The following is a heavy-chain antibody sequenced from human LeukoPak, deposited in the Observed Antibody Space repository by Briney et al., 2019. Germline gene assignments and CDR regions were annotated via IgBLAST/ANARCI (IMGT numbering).Heavy chain of an antibody. V-gene: IGHV4-59*08. Sequence: SETLSLTCTVSGGSISGYYWSWIRQPPGKGLEWIGYIYYSGSTNYNPSLKSRVTISVDTSKNQFSLKLSSVTAADTAVYYCARGAYYYGSGTPGGYYYYYYMDVWGKGTTVTVSS. CDR3: ARGAYYYGSGTPGGYYYYYYMDV. CDR1: GGSISGYY. J-gene: IGHJ6*03. CDR2: IYYSGST. D-gene: IGHD3-10*01.